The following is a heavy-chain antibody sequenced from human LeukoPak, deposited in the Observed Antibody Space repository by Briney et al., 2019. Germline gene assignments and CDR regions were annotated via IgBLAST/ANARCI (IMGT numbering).Heavy chain of an antibody. CDR2: IYYSGST. CDR3: ARGPEWEPYFDY. Sequence: SETLSLTCTVSGGYISSSSYYWGWIRQPPGKGLEWIGSIYYSGSTNYNPSLKSRVTISVDTSKNQFSLKLSSVTAADTAVYYCARGPEWEPYFDYWGQGTLVTVSS. CDR1: GGYISSSSYY. D-gene: IGHD1-26*01. J-gene: IGHJ4*02. V-gene: IGHV4-39*07.